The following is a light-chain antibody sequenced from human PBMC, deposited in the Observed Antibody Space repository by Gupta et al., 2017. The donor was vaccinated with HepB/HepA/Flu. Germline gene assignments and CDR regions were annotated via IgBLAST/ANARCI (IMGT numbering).Light chain of an antibody. CDR3: QQYYTTPYT. J-gene: IGKJ2*01. V-gene: IGKV4-1*01. Sequence: DIVMTQSPESLAVSLGERATINCTSSQSLLYSAKNKDYLAWYQQKPGQPPKLLIYWASTRESGVPDRFSGSGSGTDFTLTISSLQAEDVAVYYCQQYYTTPYTFGQGTKLEIK. CDR1: QSLLYSAKNKDY. CDR2: WAS.